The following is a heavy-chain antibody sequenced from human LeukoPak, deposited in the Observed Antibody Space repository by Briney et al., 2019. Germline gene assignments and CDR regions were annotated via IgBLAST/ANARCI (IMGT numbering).Heavy chain of an antibody. D-gene: IGHD5-12*01. CDR2: IRSKAYGGTT. J-gene: IGHJ6*03. V-gene: IGHV3-49*04. CDR1: GFTFTTYW. CDR3: TREGYSGYYYYYYYMDV. Sequence: GGSLRLSCEASGFTFTTYWLGWVRQAPGKGLEWVGFIRSKAYGGTTEYAASVKGRFTISRDDSKSIAYLQMNSLKTEDTAVYYCTREGYSGYYYYYYYMDVWGKGTTVTISS.